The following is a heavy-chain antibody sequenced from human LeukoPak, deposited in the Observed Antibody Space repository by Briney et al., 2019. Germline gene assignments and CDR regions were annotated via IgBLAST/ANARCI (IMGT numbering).Heavy chain of an antibody. J-gene: IGHJ4*02. Sequence: GGSLRLSCAASGFTFSSYAMSWVRQAPGQGLEWVSAISGSGGSTYYADSVKGRFTISRDNSKNTLYLQMNSLRAEDTAVYYCAKVGGSGSYFDYWGQGTLVTVSS. CDR2: ISGSGGST. V-gene: IGHV3-23*01. CDR1: GFTFSSYA. D-gene: IGHD3-10*01. CDR3: AKVGGSGSYFDY.